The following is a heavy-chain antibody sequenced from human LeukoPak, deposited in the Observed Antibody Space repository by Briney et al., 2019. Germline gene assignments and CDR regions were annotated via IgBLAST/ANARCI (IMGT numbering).Heavy chain of an antibody. J-gene: IGHJ4*02. V-gene: IGHV3-74*01. D-gene: IGHD6-19*01. CDR1: GFTFSNYW. Sequence: PGGSLRLSCAASGFTFSNYWIHWVRQAPGKGLVWVSRIKSDGRTTYYADSVKGRFTISRDDAKNTLYLQMNSLRAEDTAVYYCARAGVAVAYFYYFDYWGQGSLVTVSS. CDR2: IKSDGRTT. CDR3: ARAGVAVAYFYYFDY.